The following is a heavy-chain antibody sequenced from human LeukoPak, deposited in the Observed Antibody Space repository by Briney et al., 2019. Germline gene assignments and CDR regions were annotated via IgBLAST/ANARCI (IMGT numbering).Heavy chain of an antibody. Sequence: SGGSLRLSCAASGFTVSSNYMSWVRQAPGKGLEWVSVIYSGGSTYYADSVKGRFTISRDNSKNTLYLQMNSLRAEDTAVYYCAKEGGPIAVAAPFDYWGQGTLVTVSS. V-gene: IGHV3-53*01. J-gene: IGHJ4*02. CDR3: AKEGGPIAVAAPFDY. CDR2: IYSGGST. CDR1: GFTVSSNY. D-gene: IGHD6-19*01.